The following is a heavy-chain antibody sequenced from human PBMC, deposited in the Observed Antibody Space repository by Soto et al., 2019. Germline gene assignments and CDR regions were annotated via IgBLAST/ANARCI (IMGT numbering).Heavy chain of an antibody. CDR3: ARDGWKQLWVEGLSAMDV. J-gene: IGHJ6*02. CDR2: ISGDNGHT. V-gene: IGHV1-18*01. Sequence: QVQVVQSGPEVKKPGASVMVSCKASGYTFTSYGISWVRQAPGQGLEWMGWISGDNGHTTYGQKFRGRVTITTDTXTXTXQMELRSLRSDDTGVSYCARDGWKQLWVEGLSAMDVWGQGTTVTVSS. D-gene: IGHD5-18*01. CDR1: GYTFTSYG.